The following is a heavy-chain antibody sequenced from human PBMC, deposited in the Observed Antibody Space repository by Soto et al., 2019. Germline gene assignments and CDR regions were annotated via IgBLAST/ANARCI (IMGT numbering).Heavy chain of an antibody. J-gene: IGHJ4*02. CDR3: AKSPNFYCSSYHCYKYYFDY. D-gene: IGHD2-2*01. Sequence: GGSLRLSCAASGFTFNTFGMHWVRQAPGKGLEWVAVISYDGSDKYYSDSVRGRFTISRDNSMNTLYLQMNSLRTEDTAVYYCAKSPNFYCSSYHCYKYYFDYWGQGTLVTASS. CDR1: GFTFNTFG. CDR2: ISYDGSDK. V-gene: IGHV3-30*18.